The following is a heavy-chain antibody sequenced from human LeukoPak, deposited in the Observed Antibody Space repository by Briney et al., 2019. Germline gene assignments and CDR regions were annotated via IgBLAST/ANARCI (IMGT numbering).Heavy chain of an antibody. V-gene: IGHV3-9*01. CDR1: GFTFGDYA. Sequence: GRSLRLSCTASGFTFGDYAMYWVRQAPGKGLEWISGISWNSGSMDYADSVKGRFTISRDNAKNSLYLQMNSLRAEDTALYYCTKDSPPPPAFGAYDESYYYYYGMDVWGQGTTVTVSS. CDR2: ISWNSGSM. CDR3: TKDSPPPPAFGAYDESYYYYYGMDV. D-gene: IGHD5-12*01. J-gene: IGHJ6*02.